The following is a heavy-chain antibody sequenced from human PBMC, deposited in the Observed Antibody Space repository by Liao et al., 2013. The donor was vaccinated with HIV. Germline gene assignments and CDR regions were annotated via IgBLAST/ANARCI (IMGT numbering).Heavy chain of an antibody. Sequence: QVHLQESGPGLVKPSDTLSLTCTVSGASMRGYYWSWIRQPAGKGLEWIGRIYTSGSTNYNPSLKSRVTMSVDTSKNQFSLKLSSVTAADTAVYYCAREVKRMGXWLQSTIDYWAREPWSPSPQ. V-gene: IGHV4-4*07. CDR2: IYTSGST. J-gene: IGHJ4*02. D-gene: IGHD5-24*01. CDR3: AREVKRMGXWLQSTIDY. CDR1: GASMRGYY.